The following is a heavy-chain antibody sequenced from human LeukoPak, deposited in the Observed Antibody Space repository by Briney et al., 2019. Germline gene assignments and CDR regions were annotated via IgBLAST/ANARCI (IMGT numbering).Heavy chain of an antibody. CDR2: INPNSGGT. V-gene: IGHV1-2*02. Sequence: ASVKVSCKASEYTFTGYYMHWVRQAPGQGLEWMGWINPNSGGTNYAQKFQGRVTMTRDTSISTAYMELSRLRSDDTAVYYCARGRSGYDSNDYWGQGTLVTVSS. D-gene: IGHD5-12*01. CDR3: ARGRSGYDSNDY. J-gene: IGHJ4*02. CDR1: EYTFTGYY.